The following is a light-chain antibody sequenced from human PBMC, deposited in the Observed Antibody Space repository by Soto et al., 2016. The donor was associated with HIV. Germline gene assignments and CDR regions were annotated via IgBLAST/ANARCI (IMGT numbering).Light chain of an antibody. CDR1: QDISNY. J-gene: IGKJ4*01. Sequence: DIQMTQSPSSLSASVGDRVTITCQASQDISNYLNWYQQKPGKAPKLLIYDASNLETGVPSRFSGSGSGTDFTFTISSLQPEDIATYYCQQYDNLPSYFGGRDQGGDQT. V-gene: IGKV1-33*01. CDR3: QQYDNLPSY. CDR2: DAS.